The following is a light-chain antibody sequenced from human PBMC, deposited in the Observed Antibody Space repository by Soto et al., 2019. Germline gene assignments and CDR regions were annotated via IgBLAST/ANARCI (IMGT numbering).Light chain of an antibody. Sequence: EIVLTQSPATLSLSPGERATLSCRASQRVNNYLDWYQQRPGQAPRLLIYDASNRATGVPARFSGSGSGTDFTLTISSLEPEDFAVYYCQQRNSWPPPFTFGQRTKLEIK. V-gene: IGKV3-11*01. CDR2: DAS. CDR1: QRVNNY. CDR3: QQRNSWPPPFT. J-gene: IGKJ2*01.